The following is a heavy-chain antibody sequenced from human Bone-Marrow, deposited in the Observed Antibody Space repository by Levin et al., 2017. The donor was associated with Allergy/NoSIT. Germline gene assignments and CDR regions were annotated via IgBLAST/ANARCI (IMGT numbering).Heavy chain of an antibody. CDR2: VYYSGGT. Sequence: PGGSLRLSCTVSGGSISSYYWSWIRQPPGKGLEWIGYVYYSGGTNYNPSLKTRVAISVDTSKNQFSLKLSSVTAADTAVYYCASLEYLDQLGYWGQGTLVTVSS. CDR1: GGSISSYY. J-gene: IGHJ4*02. V-gene: IGHV4-59*08. D-gene: IGHD3-16*01. CDR3: ASLEYLDQLGY.